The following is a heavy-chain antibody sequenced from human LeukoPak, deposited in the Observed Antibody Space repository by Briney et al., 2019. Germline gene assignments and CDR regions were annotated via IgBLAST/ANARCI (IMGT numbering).Heavy chain of an antibody. V-gene: IGHV4-39*07. Sequence: PSETLSLTCTVSGGSISSSSYYWGWIRQPPGKGLEWIGSIYYSGSTYYNPSLKSRVTISVDTSKNQFSLKLSSVTAADTAVYYCARVRFAFDYWGQGTLVTVSS. CDR2: IYYSGST. D-gene: IGHD3-10*01. CDR3: ARVRFAFDY. J-gene: IGHJ4*02. CDR1: GGSISSSSYY.